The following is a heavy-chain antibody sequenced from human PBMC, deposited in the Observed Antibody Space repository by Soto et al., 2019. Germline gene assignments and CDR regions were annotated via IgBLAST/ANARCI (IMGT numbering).Heavy chain of an antibody. CDR1: GFPCGSYD. D-gene: IGHD2-8*02. J-gene: IGHJ3*01. CDR2: ILVDGRT. V-gene: IGHV3-23*01. Sequence: LRLSCAASGFPCGSYDMTWVRQAPGKGLEWVSTILVDGRTFYVDSVKGRFTISRDNSRNTVYLQMNSLTAGDTALYYCAKATATGGGAFDFCGQGXMVTV. CDR3: AKATATGGGAFDF.